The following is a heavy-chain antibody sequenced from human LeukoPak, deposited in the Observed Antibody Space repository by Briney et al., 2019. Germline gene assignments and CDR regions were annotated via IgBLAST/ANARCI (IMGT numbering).Heavy chain of an antibody. Sequence: QPGGSLRLSRTAAGFTFNNYAMSWVRQAPGKGLEWVSHISDSGGKTYYADSVKGRFTISRDNSKNTLYLQMNSLRAEDTAVYYCARDFTGLRGYSYGPFDYWGQGTLVTVSS. V-gene: IGHV3-23*01. D-gene: IGHD5-18*01. CDR1: GFTFNNYA. CDR3: ARDFTGLRGYSYGPFDY. CDR2: ISDSGGKT. J-gene: IGHJ4*02.